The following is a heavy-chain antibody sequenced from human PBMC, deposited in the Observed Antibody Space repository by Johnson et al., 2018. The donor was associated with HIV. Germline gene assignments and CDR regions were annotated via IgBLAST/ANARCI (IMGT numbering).Heavy chain of an antibody. Sequence: QVQLVESGGGVVQPGRSLRLSCAASGFTFSSYAMHWVRQAPGKGLEWVAVISYDGSNKYYADSVKGRFTISRDNSKNTLYLQMNSLRAEDTAVYYCARESTRGGGDYVGYGLDIWGQGTMVTGSS. J-gene: IGHJ3*02. CDR2: ISYDGSNK. CDR3: ARESTRGGGDYVGYGLDI. V-gene: IGHV3-30-3*01. D-gene: IGHD4-17*01. CDR1: GFTFSSYA.